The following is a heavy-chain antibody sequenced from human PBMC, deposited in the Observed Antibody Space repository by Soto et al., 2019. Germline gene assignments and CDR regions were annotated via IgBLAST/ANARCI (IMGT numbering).Heavy chain of an antibody. CDR3: ASGVADTIRHYFYYGMDL. CDR1: GGSISSSNW. Sequence: SETLSLTCAVSGGSISSSNWWSWVRQPPGKGLEGIGEIYHSGSTNYNPSLKSRVTISVDKSKNQFSLKLSSVTAADTAVYYCASGVADTIRHYFYYGMDLWGQGTTVTVSS. V-gene: IGHV4-4*02. D-gene: IGHD5-12*01. CDR2: IYHSGST. J-gene: IGHJ6*02.